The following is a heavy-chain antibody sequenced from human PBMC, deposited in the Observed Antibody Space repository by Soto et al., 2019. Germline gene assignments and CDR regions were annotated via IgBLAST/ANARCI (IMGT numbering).Heavy chain of an antibody. Sequence: GGSLRLSCAASGFTFSSYGMHWVRQAPGKGLEWVAVISYDGSNKYYADSVKGRFTISRDNSKNTLYLQMNSLRAEDTAVYYCAKVLDYYDSSGYYTMDYYYGMDVWGQGTTVTVSS. V-gene: IGHV3-30*18. CDR1: GFTFSSYG. CDR3: AKVLDYYDSSGYYTMDYYYGMDV. J-gene: IGHJ6*02. CDR2: ISYDGSNK. D-gene: IGHD3-22*01.